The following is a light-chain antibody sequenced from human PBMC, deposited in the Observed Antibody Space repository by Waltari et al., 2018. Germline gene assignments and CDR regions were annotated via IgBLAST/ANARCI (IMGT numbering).Light chain of an antibody. Sequence: SYELTQPPPVSVSPGQTARITCSGDALPQKYAYWFQQKPGQSPVLIIYEDTKRPSGIPERFSGSSSGTVATLTISGAQVEDEADYSCYSTDSSGNHYIFGAGTRLTVL. CDR1: ALPQKY. V-gene: IGLV3-10*01. CDR2: EDT. CDR3: YSTDSSGNHYI. J-gene: IGLJ1*01.